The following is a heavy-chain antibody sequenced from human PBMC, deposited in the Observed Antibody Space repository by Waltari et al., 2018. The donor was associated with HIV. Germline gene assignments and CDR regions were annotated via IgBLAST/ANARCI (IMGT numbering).Heavy chain of an antibody. CDR3: VVGGGGAYSFRVPDGFDI. CDR2: IKTKFDGVAT. CDR1: GFSFRVAS. J-gene: IGHJ3*02. V-gene: IGHV3-15*01. D-gene: IGHD3-16*01. Sequence: VVESGGDLVNSGGSLTLSCPGPGFSFRVASMTWVRQVPRRGLGWVARIKTKFDGVATDYAAPVKDRFTISRDDLEKMFFVRMSGLKIDDTGIYFCVVGGGGAYSFRVPDGFDIWGQGTPVTVSS.